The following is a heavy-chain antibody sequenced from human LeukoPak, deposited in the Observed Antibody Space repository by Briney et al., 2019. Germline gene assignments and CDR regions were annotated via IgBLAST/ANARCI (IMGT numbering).Heavy chain of an antibody. V-gene: IGHV1-2*02. D-gene: IGHD2-2*02. CDR3: ASEWALSQLEYCSTTNCYMGAFDI. CDR1: GYTFTGYY. CDR2: INPNSGGT. J-gene: IGHJ3*02. Sequence: GASVKVSCKASGYTFTGYYMHWVRQAPGQGLEWMGWINPNSGGTNYAQKFQGRVTMTRDTSISTAYMELSRLRSDDTAVYYCASEWALSQLEYCSTTNCYMGAFDIWGQGTMVTVSS.